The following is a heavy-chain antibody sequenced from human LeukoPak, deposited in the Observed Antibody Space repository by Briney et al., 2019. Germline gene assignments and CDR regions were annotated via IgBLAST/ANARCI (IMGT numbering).Heavy chain of an antibody. J-gene: IGHJ3*02. CDR1: GYTFTGYY. D-gene: IGHD6-6*01. CDR2: INPNSGGT. V-gene: IGHV1-2*02. Sequence: ASVKVSCKASGYTFTGYYMHWVRQAPGQGLEWMGWINPNSGGTNYAQKFQGRVTMTRDTSISTAYMELSRLRSDDTAVYYCARVRNPQYSSTSFAFDIWGQGTMVTVPS. CDR3: ARVRNPQYSSTSFAFDI.